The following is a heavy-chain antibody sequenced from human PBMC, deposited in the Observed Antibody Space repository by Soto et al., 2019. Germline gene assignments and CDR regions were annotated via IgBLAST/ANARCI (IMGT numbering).Heavy chain of an antibody. Sequence: GGSLRLSCAASGFTFSSYSMNWVGQAPGKGLEWVSSISSSSSYIYYADLVRGRFTVSRDHLNNTLYLEMNDLRPDDTAPYFCASWLQWEHAYDIWGLGTMVTVS. CDR1: GFTFSSYS. J-gene: IGHJ3*02. V-gene: IGHV3-21*04. CDR2: ISSSSSYI. CDR3: ASWLQWEHAYDI. D-gene: IGHD1-26*01.